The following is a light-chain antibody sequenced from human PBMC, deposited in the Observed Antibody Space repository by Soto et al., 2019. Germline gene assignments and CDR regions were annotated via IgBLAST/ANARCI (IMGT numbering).Light chain of an antibody. CDR1: QSVSSNY. Sequence: EIVLTQSPGTLSLSPGERATLSCRASQSVSSNYLAWYQQKPGQAPRLLIYGASSRATGIPDRFSGSGSGTDFTLTISRLEPEDFAVYYCQQYGSSALTFGQGTKVDIK. CDR2: GAS. V-gene: IGKV3-20*01. CDR3: QQYGSSALT. J-gene: IGKJ1*01.